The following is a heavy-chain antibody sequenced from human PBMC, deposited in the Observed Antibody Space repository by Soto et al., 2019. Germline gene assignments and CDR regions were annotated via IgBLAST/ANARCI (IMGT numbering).Heavy chain of an antibody. CDR1: GLRFSGPD. J-gene: IGHJ4*02. Sequence: GGSMRLSCAASGLRFSGPDMHGVRQASGEGLEWVGRIKTKAESYATALAASVKGRFSLSRDDSKNTAYLEMNSLKTEDTAVYYCTRRDCSGGDCYSDFDYWGQGALVTVSS. D-gene: IGHD2-15*01. CDR3: TRRDCSGGDCYSDFDY. V-gene: IGHV3-73*01. CDR2: IKTKAESYAT.